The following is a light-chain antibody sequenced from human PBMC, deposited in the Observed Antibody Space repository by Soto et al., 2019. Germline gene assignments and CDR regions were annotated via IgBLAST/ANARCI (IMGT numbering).Light chain of an antibody. CDR3: QQYGSSPWP. CDR1: RNINGNY. CDR2: GTS. Sequence: EIVLTQSPGTLSLSPGGRATLSCRASRNINGNYLGWYQLKRGQAPRLLIYGTSTRATGIPDRFSGSGSGTDFTLTISRLEPEDFAVYYCQQYGSSPWPFGQGTKVDI. J-gene: IGKJ1*01. V-gene: IGKV3-20*01.